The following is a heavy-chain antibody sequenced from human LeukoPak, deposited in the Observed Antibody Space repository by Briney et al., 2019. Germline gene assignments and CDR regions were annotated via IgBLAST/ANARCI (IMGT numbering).Heavy chain of an antibody. Sequence: PSETLSLTCTVSGYSISSGYYWGWIRQPPGKGLEWIGSIYHSGSTYYNPSLKSRVTISVDTSKNQFSLKLSSVTAADTAVYYCARDQPYMDVWGKGTTVTVSS. J-gene: IGHJ6*03. CDR2: IYHSGST. CDR3: ARDQPYMDV. CDR1: GYSISSGYY. V-gene: IGHV4-38-2*02.